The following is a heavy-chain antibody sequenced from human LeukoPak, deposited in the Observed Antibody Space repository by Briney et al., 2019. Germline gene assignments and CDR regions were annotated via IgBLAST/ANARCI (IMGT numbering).Heavy chain of an antibody. CDR2: INPNSGGT. D-gene: IGHD2-2*01. CDR1: GYTFTGYY. J-gene: IGHJ4*02. V-gene: IGHV1-2*02. Sequence: ASVKVSCKASGYTFTGYYMHWVRQAPGQGLEWMGWINPNSGGTNYAQKFQGRVTMTRDTSISTAYMELSRLRSDDTAVYYCARAHNIVVVPAATYDYWGQGTLVTVSS. CDR3: ARAHNIVVVPAATYDY.